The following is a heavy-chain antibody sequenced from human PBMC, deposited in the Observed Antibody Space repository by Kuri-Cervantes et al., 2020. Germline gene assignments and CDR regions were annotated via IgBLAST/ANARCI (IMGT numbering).Heavy chain of an antibody. CDR3: ARDGGNSGDLDY. Sequence: SQTLSLTCGISGDSVSGNSAAWKWIRQSPSRGLEWLGRTYYRSKWKNDYAVSVKSRITINPDTSRNQFSLQLKSVTPEDTAVYYCARDGGNSGDLDYWGQGTLVTVSS. J-gene: IGHJ4*02. D-gene: IGHD4-23*01. V-gene: IGHV6-1*01. CDR2: TYYRSKWKN. CDR1: GDSVSGNSAA.